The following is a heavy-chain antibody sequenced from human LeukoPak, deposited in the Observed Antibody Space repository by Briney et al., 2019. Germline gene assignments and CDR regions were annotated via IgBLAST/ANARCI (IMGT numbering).Heavy chain of an antibody. D-gene: IGHD1-7*01. CDR2: INPNSGAT. Sequence: ASVTVSCKASGYTFTGYYIHWVRQAPGQGLEWMGWINPNSGATSSAQNFQGRVTMTRDTSISTAYMELSRLRSDDTAVYYCARGVTGTPRVDFWGQGTLVTVSS. V-gene: IGHV1-2*02. CDR3: ARGVTGTPRVDF. CDR1: GYTFTGYY. J-gene: IGHJ4*02.